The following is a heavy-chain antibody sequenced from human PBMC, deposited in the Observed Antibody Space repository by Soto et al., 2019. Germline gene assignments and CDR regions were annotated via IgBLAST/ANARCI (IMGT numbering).Heavy chain of an antibody. Sequence: QVQLVQSGAEVKEPGSSVKVSCKASGGTFRTFAISWVRQAPGQGPEWMGGIIPVFGTPNYAQKFQGRVTITADESKSTAYMELSSLRSEDTAVYYCARGGSTMVRGPLVYGLDVWGQGTTVTVSS. CDR1: GGTFRTFA. D-gene: IGHD3-10*01. CDR3: ARGGSTMVRGPLVYGLDV. CDR2: IIPVFGTP. V-gene: IGHV1-69*01. J-gene: IGHJ6*02.